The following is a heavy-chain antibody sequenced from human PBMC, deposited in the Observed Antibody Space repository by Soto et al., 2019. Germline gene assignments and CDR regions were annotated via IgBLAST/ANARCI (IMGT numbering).Heavy chain of an antibody. V-gene: IGHV3-43D*04. Sequence: GGSLRLSCAASGFTFYDFAMCWVRQVQGKGLEWISLANWDGETTFYADSVKGRFIISRDNSKNSVYLQMNSLRSDDSAIYYCAKGATVTTHYQYYGMDVWGRGTTFTVSS. D-gene: IGHD4-17*01. CDR3: AKGATVTTHYQYYGMDV. J-gene: IGHJ6*02. CDR1: GFTFYDFA. CDR2: ANWDGETT.